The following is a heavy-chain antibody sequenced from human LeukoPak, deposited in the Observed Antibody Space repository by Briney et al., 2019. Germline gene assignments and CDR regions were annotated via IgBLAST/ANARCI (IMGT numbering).Heavy chain of an antibody. CDR3: AKDYSSSWYYFDY. CDR2: IKQDGSDR. CDR1: GFTFRNYW. V-gene: IGHV3-7*03. Sequence: GGSLRLSCAASGFTFRNYWMSWVRQAPGTGLEWVANIKQDGSDRNYVASVRGRFTISRDDAESSLYLQMNTLRAEDTAVYYCAKDYSSSWYYFDYWGQGTLVTVSS. J-gene: IGHJ4*02. D-gene: IGHD6-13*01.